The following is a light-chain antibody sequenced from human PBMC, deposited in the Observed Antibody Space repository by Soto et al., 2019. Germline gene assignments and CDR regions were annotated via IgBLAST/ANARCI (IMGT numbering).Light chain of an antibody. J-gene: IGLJ2*01. CDR1: NIGSKN. CDR2: RDS. CDR3: QVWDSSTAV. Sequence: SYELTQPHSVSVALGQTARITCGGNNIGSKNVHWYQQKPGQAPVLVIYRDSNRPSGIPERFSGSNSGNTATLTISRAQAGDEADYYCQVWDSSTAVFGGGTKLTVL. V-gene: IGLV3-9*01.